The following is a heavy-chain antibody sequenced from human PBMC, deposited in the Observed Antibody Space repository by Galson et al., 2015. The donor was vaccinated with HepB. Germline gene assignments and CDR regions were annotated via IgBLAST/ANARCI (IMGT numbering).Heavy chain of an antibody. CDR1: GFTFSSYA. D-gene: IGHD3-10*01. CDR3: ARDRGSGSYSVYYYGMDV. Sequence: SLRLSCAASGFTFSSYAMHWVRQAPGKGLEWVAVISYDGSNKYYADSVKGRFTISRDNSKNTLYLQMNSLRAEDTAVYYCARDRGSGSYSVYYYGMDVWGQGTTVTVSS. CDR2: ISYDGSNK. J-gene: IGHJ6*02. V-gene: IGHV3-30-3*01.